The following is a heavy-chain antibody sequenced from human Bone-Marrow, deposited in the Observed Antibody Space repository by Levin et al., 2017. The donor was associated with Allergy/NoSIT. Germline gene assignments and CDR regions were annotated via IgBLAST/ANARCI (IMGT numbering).Heavy chain of an antibody. CDR1: GFTVSSNY. Sequence: GESLKISCAASGFTVSSNYMSWVRQAPGKGLEWVSVIYSGGSTYYADSVKGRFTISRDNSKNTLYLQMNSLRAEDTAVYYCARVAKYSSSWRDYWGQGTLVTVSS. D-gene: IGHD6-13*01. CDR2: IYSGGST. V-gene: IGHV3-53*01. J-gene: IGHJ4*02. CDR3: ARVAKYSSSWRDY.